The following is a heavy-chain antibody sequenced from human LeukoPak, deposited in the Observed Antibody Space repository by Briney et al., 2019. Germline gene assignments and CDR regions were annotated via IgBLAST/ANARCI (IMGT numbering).Heavy chain of an antibody. CDR1: GYTFTSYD. CDR3: ARGDSSGWYRDFDY. Sequence: ASVKVSCKASGYTFTSYDINWVRLATGQGLEWMGWMNPNSGNTGYAQKFQGRVTMTRNTSISTAYMELSSLRSEDTAVYYCARGDSSGWYRDFDYWGQGTLVTVSS. V-gene: IGHV1-8*01. J-gene: IGHJ4*02. D-gene: IGHD6-19*01. CDR2: MNPNSGNT.